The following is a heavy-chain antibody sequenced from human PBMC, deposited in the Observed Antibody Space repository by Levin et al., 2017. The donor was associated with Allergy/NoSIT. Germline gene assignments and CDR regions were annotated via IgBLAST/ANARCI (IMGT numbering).Heavy chain of an antibody. CDR3: AKDRRITMVQGVIDY. D-gene: IGHD3-10*01. J-gene: IGHJ4*02. CDR2: ISGSGGST. V-gene: IGHV3-23*01. CDR1: GFTFSSYA. Sequence: QPGGSLRLSCAASGFTFSSYAMSWVRQAPGKGLEWVSAISGSGGSTYYADSVKGRFTISRDNSKNTLYLQMNSLRAEDTAGYYCAKDRRITMVQGVIDYWGQGTLVTVSS.